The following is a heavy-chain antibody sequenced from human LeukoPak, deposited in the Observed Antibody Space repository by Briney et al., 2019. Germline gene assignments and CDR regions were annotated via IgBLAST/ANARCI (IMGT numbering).Heavy chain of an antibody. D-gene: IGHD2-2*01. CDR3: ARDLPHLRYCSSTSCPSAEYFQH. CDR2: IIPIFDTA. J-gene: IGHJ1*01. Sequence: SVKVSCKASGGTFSSYAISWVRQAPGQGLEWMGGIIPIFDTANYAQKFQGRVTITADESTSTAYMELSSLRSEDTAVYYCARDLPHLRYCSSTSCPSAEYFQHWGQGTLVTVSS. CDR1: GGTFSSYA. V-gene: IGHV1-69*01.